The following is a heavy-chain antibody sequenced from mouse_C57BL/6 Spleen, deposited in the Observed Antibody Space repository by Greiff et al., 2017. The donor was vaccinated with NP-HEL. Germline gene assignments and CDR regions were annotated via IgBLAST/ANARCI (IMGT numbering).Heavy chain of an antibody. V-gene: IGHV5-17*01. D-gene: IGHD3-1*01. CDR1: GFTFSDYG. CDR3: ARRRGLDYYAMDY. J-gene: IGHJ4*01. Sequence: EVKLMESGGGLVKPGGSLKLSCAASGFTFSDYGMHWVRQAPEKGLEWVAYISSGSSTIYYADTVKGRFTISRDNAKKTLFLQMTSLRSEDTAMYYCARRRGLDYYAMDYWGQGTSVTVSS. CDR2: ISSGSSTI.